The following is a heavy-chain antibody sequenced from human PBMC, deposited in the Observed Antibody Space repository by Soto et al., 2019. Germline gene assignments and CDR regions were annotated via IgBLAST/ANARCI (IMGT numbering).Heavy chain of an antibody. D-gene: IGHD6-13*01. CDR2: INTNTGNP. V-gene: IGHV7-4-1*01. Sequence: QVQLVQSGSELKKPGASVKVSCKASGYTFTSYAMNWVRQAPGQGLEWMGWINTNTGNPTYAQGFTGRFVVSLDTFVSTAYLQLCSLKAGGTAVYYCARGGGGSSSWYLEYNWFDPWGQGTLVTVSS. CDR3: ARGGGGSSSWYLEYNWFDP. CDR1: GYTFTSYA. J-gene: IGHJ5*02.